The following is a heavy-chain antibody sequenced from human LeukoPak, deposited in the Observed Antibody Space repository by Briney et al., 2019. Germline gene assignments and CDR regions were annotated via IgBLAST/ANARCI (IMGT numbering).Heavy chain of an antibody. V-gene: IGHV2-5*01. D-gene: IGHD6-13*01. CDR3: AHRSGSSSDIRVYFDY. J-gene: IGHJ4*01. CDR1: GFSLSISGVG. Sequence: SGLTLVKPTQTLTLTCTFSGFSLSISGVGVGWIRQPPGKALEWLALVYWNDDKTYSPSLKSRLTITKDTSKNQVVLTMTNMDPVDTATYYCAHRSGSSSDIRVYFDYWGQGTLVTVSS. CDR2: VYWNDDK.